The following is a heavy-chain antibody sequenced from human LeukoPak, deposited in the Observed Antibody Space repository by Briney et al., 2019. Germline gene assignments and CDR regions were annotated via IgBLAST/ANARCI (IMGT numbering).Heavy chain of an antibody. CDR2: IRSTSYGGTP. V-gene: IGHV3-49*04. J-gene: IGHJ2*01. D-gene: IGHD4-11*01. Sequence: PGRSLRLSCTASGFTFCDYALTWVRQAPGKGLEWVAYIRSTSYGGTPEPAASVKSRFTISRDDSKGVAYLQMSSLKSEDTGLYYCARDPQADYYFDLWGRGTLVTVSS. CDR3: ARDPQADYYFDL. CDR1: GFTFCDYA.